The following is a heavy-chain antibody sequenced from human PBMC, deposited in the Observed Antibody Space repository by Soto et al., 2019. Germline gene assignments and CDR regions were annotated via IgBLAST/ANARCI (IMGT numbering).Heavy chain of an antibody. V-gene: IGHV4-39*01. D-gene: IGHD6-6*01. Sequence: QLQLQESGPGLVKPSETLSLTCTVSGGSISSSSYYWGWIRQPPGKGLEWIGSIYYSGSTYYNPSXKXQVPLSVDTSKTQLSLQLRSATAASPAGYSCASSLYWGQGTLVTVFS. CDR2: IYYSGST. CDR1: GGSISSSSYY. CDR3: ASSLY. J-gene: IGHJ4*02.